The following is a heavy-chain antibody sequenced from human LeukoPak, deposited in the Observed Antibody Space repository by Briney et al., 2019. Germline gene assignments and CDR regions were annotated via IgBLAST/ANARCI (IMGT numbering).Heavy chain of an antibody. D-gene: IGHD4-23*01. CDR2: ISGSGGST. J-gene: IGHJ5*02. V-gene: IGHV3-23*01. CDR1: GFTFSSYA. CDR3: AKDRVDYGGWFDP. Sequence: QTGGSLRLSCAASGFTFSSYAMSCVRQAPGKGLEWVSAISGSGGSTYYADSVKGRFTISRDNSKNTLYLQMNSLRAEDTAVYYCAKDRVDYGGWFDPWGQGTLVTVSS.